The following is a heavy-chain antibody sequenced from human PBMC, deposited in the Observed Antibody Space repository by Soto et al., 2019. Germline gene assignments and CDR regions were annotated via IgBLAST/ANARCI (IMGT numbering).Heavy chain of an antibody. CDR3: AHSSSYFDWLLSYYFAY. V-gene: IGHV2-5*02. Sequence: QITLKESGPPLVKPTQTLTLTCTFSGFSLSTSGVGVGWIRQPPGKALEWLALIYWDDDKRYSPSLKSRLTITKDTSKTPVVLTMTNMAPVDTATYYCAHSSSYFDWLLSYYFAYWGQGTLVTVSS. CDR2: IYWDDDK. CDR1: GFSLSTSGVG. D-gene: IGHD3-9*01. J-gene: IGHJ4*02.